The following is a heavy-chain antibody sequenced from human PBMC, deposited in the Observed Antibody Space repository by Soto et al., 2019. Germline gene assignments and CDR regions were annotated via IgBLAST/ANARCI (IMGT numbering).Heavy chain of an antibody. J-gene: IGHJ6*02. CDR2: ISGSGGST. CDR3: AKDRFGEYFYYGMDV. CDR1: GFTFSSYA. Sequence: EVQLLESGGGLVQPGGSLRLSCAASGFTFSSYAMNWVRQAPGKGLEWVSGISGSGGSTYYADSVKGRFTISRDNSKNTLYLQMISLRAEDTAVYYRAKDRFGEYFYYGMDVWGQGTTVTVSS. D-gene: IGHD3-10*01. V-gene: IGHV3-23*01.